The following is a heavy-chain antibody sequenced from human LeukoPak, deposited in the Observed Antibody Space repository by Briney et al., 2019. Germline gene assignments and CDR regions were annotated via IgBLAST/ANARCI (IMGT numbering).Heavy chain of an antibody. Sequence: GGSLRLSCAASGFTFSSYGMHWVRQAPGKGLEWVSVVSVRGNTYYADSVKGRFTISRDNSKDTVYLQINSLRVEDTAMYYCAKMMGSWGSKAFDLWGQGTMVTVFS. D-gene: IGHD1-26*01. V-gene: IGHV3-NL1*01. J-gene: IGHJ3*01. CDR2: VSVRGNT. CDR1: GFTFSSYG. CDR3: AKMMGSWGSKAFDL.